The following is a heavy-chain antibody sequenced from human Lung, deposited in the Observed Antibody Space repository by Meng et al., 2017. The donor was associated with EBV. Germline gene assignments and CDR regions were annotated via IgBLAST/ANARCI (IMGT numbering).Heavy chain of an antibody. CDR2: IHHSGRT. CDR3: ARDSDSAYSLGY. Sequence: QVQLQEVGPGLVNPSGTLSLTCAVSGGSIIIGNWWSRVRQSPGKGREWIGEIHHSGRTNYNQSLKSRITMSLDKPKNQFSLKLSSVTAADTAVYYCARDSDSAYSLGYWGQGTLVTVSS. V-gene: IGHV4-4*02. CDR1: GGSIIIGNW. D-gene: IGHD2-21*01. J-gene: IGHJ4*02.